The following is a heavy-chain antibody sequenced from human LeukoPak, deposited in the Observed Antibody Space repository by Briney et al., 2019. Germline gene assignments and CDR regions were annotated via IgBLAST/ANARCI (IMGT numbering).Heavy chain of an antibody. CDR3: ARDGGVETDIVVVPAARGNAFDI. J-gene: IGHJ3*02. CDR1: GYTFTSYY. CDR2: INPSGGST. D-gene: IGHD2-2*01. V-gene: IGHV1-46*01. Sequence: ASVKVSCKASGYTFTSYYMHWVRQAPGQGLEWMGIINPSGGSTSYAQKFQGRVTMTRDTSTSTVYMELSSLRSEDTAVYYCARDGGVETDIVVVPAARGNAFDIWGQGTMVTVSS.